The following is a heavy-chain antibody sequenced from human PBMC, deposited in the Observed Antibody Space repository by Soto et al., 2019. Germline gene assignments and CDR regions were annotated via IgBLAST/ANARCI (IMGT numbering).Heavy chain of an antibody. Sequence: PGGSLRLSCAASGFTFSSYEMNWVRQAPGKGLEWASYISSRGSTIYYADSVKGRFTISRDNTKNSLYLQMNGLRAEDTAVYYCARVRIVVVTTYPGDSYGMDVWGQGTTVTVSS. V-gene: IGHV3-48*03. CDR3: ARVRIVVVTTYPGDSYGMDV. D-gene: IGHD2-21*02. J-gene: IGHJ6*02. CDR2: ISSRGSTI. CDR1: GFTFSSYE.